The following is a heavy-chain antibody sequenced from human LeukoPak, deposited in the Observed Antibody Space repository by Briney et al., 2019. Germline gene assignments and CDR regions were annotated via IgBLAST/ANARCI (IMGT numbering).Heavy chain of an antibody. Sequence: GESLKISCQGSGYRFTRYWIGWVRQMPGKGLEWMGIVHPADSDTRYSTSFEGQVTISVDKSINTTYLQWSSLEASDTAIYYCARRRITMVRAVSYYFDYWGQGTLVTVSS. J-gene: IGHJ4*02. V-gene: IGHV5-51*01. CDR3: ARRRITMVRAVSYYFDY. CDR2: VHPADSDT. D-gene: IGHD3-10*01. CDR1: GYRFTRYW.